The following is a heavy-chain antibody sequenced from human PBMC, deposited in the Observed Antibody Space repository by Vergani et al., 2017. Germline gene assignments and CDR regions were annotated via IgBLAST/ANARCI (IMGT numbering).Heavy chain of an antibody. Sequence: QVQLVQSGAEVKKPGASVKVSCKASGYTFPSYGISWVRQAPGQGLEWMGWISAYNGNTNYAQKLQGRVTMTTDTSTSTAYMELRSLRSDDTAVYYCASTQAYYYGSGSYYDYMDVWGKGTTVTVSS. J-gene: IGHJ6*03. CDR1: GYTFPSYG. D-gene: IGHD3-10*01. V-gene: IGHV1-18*01. CDR2: ISAYNGNT. CDR3: ASTQAYYYGSGSYYDYMDV.